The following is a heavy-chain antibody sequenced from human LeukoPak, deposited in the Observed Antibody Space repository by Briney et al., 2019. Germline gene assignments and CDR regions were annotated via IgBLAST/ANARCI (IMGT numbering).Heavy chain of an antibody. J-gene: IGHJ4*02. D-gene: IGHD6-13*01. CDR1: GGSISTTGYY. CDR3: AREKQQLTH. V-gene: IGHV4-39*07. Sequence: SETLSLTCSVSGGSISTTGYYWGWIRQPPGKGLEWTGSIYYSGSAYYNPSLKSRVTISVDTSKNQFSLKLTSVTGADTAVYYCAREKQQLTHWGQGTLVTVSS. CDR2: IYYSGSA.